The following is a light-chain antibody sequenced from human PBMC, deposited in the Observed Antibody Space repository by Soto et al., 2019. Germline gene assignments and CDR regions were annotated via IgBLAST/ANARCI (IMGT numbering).Light chain of an antibody. V-gene: IGKV3D-15*01. CDR1: QSVSSN. CDR2: DAS. J-gene: IGKJ5*01. Sequence: ETVMTQSPATLSLSPRERSTLSCRASQSVSSNLAWYQQKPGQAPRLLIYDASNRATGIPARFSGSGSGTQFTLTISSLQSEDFAVYYCQQYNNWPAITFGQGTRLENK. CDR3: QQYNNWPAIT.